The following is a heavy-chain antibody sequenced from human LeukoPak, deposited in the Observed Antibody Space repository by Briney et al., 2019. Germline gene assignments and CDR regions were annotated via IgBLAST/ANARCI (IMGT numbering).Heavy chain of an antibody. D-gene: IGHD3-10*01. CDR2: IYTSGST. CDR3: ARDRGTMIRGDHGVDF. CDR1: GGSISSRSYY. Sequence: SQTLSLTCTVSGGSISSRSYYWSWIRQPAGKGLEWIGRIYTSGSTNYNPSLKSRVTISVDTSKNQFPLKLSSVTAADTAVYYCARDRGTMIRGDHGVDFWGQGTLVTVSS. J-gene: IGHJ4*02. V-gene: IGHV4-61*02.